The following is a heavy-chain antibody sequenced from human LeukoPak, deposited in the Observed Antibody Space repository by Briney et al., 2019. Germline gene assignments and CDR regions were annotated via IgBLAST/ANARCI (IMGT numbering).Heavy chain of an antibody. D-gene: IGHD6-13*01. J-gene: IGHJ4*02. Sequence: SETLSLTCTVSGGSISSSSYYWGWIRQPPGKGLEWIGSIYYSGSTYYNPSLKSRVTISVDTSKNQFSLKLSSVTAADTAVYYCARLIRQQLVGYYFDYWGQGTLVTVS. V-gene: IGHV4-39*01. CDR3: ARLIRQQLVGYYFDY. CDR2: IYYSGST. CDR1: GGSISSSSYY.